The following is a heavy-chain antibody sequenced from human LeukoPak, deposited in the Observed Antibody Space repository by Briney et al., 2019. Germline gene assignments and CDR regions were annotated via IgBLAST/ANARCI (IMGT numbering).Heavy chain of an antibody. V-gene: IGHV4-39*01. Sequence: SETLSLTCTVSGGSISSSSYYWGWIRQPPGKGLEWIGSIYYSGSTYYNPSLKSRVTISVDTSKNQFSLKLSSVTAADAAVYYCASHPSYSSGWYSLWGQGTLVTVSS. CDR3: ASHPSYSSGWYSL. D-gene: IGHD6-19*01. CDR2: IYYSGST. J-gene: IGHJ4*02. CDR1: GGSISSSSYY.